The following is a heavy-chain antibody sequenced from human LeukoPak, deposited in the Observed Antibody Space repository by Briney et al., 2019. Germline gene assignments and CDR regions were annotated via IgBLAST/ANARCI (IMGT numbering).Heavy chain of an antibody. CDR3: ARGDYYDSSGYYRFDP. J-gene: IGHJ5*02. V-gene: IGHV5-51*01. D-gene: IGHD3-22*01. CDR1: GFKFSNYW. Sequence: GESLKISCKGSGFKFSNYWIGWVRQMPGKGLEWMGIIDPRDSDTRYSPSLPGQATISVDKSKNTAYLQYSSLKASDTAMYYCARGDYYDSSGYYRFDPWGQGTLVTVSS. CDR2: IDPRDSDT.